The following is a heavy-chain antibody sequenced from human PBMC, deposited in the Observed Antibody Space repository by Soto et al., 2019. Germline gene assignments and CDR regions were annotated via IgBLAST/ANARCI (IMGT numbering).Heavy chain of an antibody. Sequence: QIQLVQSGAEVQKPGASVKVSCKASGYTFTTYGISWVRQAPGQGLERMGWISGYNDNTKYAQNLQGRVTMTTDTSTTTAYMELRSLRSDDTAVYYCAREYCSGGSCYGTDYWGQGTPVTVSS. CDR1: GYTFTTYG. V-gene: IGHV1-18*01. CDR2: ISGYNDNT. CDR3: AREYCSGGSCYGTDY. D-gene: IGHD2-15*01. J-gene: IGHJ4*02.